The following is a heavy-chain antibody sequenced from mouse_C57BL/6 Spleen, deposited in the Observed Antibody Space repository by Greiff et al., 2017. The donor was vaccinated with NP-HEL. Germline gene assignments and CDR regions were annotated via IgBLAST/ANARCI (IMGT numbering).Heavy chain of an antibody. CDR3: AREGNQLGRYFDY. Sequence: VQLQQPGAALVKPGASVKLSCKASGYTFTSYWMHWVKQRPGQGLEWIGMIHPNSGSTNYNEKFKSKATLTVDKSSSTAYMQLSSLTSADSAVYYCAREGNQLGRYFDYWGQGTTLTVSS. CDR1: GYTFTSYW. V-gene: IGHV1-64*01. D-gene: IGHD4-1*02. CDR2: IHPNSGST. J-gene: IGHJ2*01.